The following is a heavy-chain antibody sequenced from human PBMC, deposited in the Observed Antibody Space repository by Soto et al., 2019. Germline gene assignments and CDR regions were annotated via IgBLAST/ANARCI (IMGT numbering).Heavy chain of an antibody. V-gene: IGHV2-5*02. CDR3: AHIEITYVGIGRDDAFDL. Sequence: QITLMESGPTLVQPTQTLTLTCTFSGFSLSSTGVGVGWIRQPPGKALEWLALIYWDDDKRYSPSRRNRLTMTKDTSRQQVVLTMTNMDPVDTASYYCAHIEITYVGIGRDDAFDLWGQGTMVTVSS. CDR2: IYWDDDK. J-gene: IGHJ3*01. D-gene: IGHD3-16*01. CDR1: GFSLSSTGVG.